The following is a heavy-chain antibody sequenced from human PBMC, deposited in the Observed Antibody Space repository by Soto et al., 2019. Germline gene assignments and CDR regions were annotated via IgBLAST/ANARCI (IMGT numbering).Heavy chain of an antibody. D-gene: IGHD5-12*01. Sequence: EVQLVESGGGLVXPGGSXXLSCAASGFXXXXXSMNXVRQAPGKGLEWVSSISSSSSYIYYADSVKGRFTISRDNAKNSLYLQMNSLRAEDTAVYYCARDTSGYDLVYFDYWGQGTLVTVSS. V-gene: IGHV3-21*01. CDR1: GFXXXXXS. CDR2: ISSSSSYI. CDR3: ARDTSGYDLVYFDY. J-gene: IGHJ4*02.